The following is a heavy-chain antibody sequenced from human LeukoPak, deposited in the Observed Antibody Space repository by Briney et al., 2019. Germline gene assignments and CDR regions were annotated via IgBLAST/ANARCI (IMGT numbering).Heavy chain of an antibody. J-gene: IGHJ4*02. Sequence: PGGSLRLSCAASGFTVSSNYMSWVRQAPGKGLEWVSVIYSGGSTYYADSVKGRFTISRDNSKNTLYLQMNSLRAEDTAVYYCARDLRGTAMVTGYWGQGTLVTVSS. V-gene: IGHV3-53*01. CDR2: IYSGGST. D-gene: IGHD5-18*01. CDR1: GFTVSSNY. CDR3: ARDLRGTAMVTGY.